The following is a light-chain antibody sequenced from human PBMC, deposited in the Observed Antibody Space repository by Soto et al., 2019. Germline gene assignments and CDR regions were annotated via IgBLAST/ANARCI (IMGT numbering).Light chain of an antibody. J-gene: IGKJ5*01. CDR2: GAS. Sequence: IVFSKCPATLPLYEEERATLSCRASQSVSSYLAWSQQKPGQAPRLLIYGASSRAAGIPDGFTGSGSGTEFTLTISTLEPEDFAVFYCQQYGRSLTLRQVTRLEIK. CDR3: QQYGRSLT. CDR1: QSVSSY. V-gene: IGKV3-20*01.